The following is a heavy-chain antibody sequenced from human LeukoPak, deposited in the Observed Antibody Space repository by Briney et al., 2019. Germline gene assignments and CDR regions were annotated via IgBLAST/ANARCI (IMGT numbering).Heavy chain of an antibody. CDR2: ISGSGVIT. CDR3: AKEGYSSAWNADFDY. J-gene: IGHJ4*02. CDR1: RFTFSSYA. V-gene: IGHV3-23*01. D-gene: IGHD6-25*01. Sequence: GGSLRLXCAASRFTFSSYAMSWVRQAPGKELEWVSAISGSGVITYYADSVKGRFTMSRDNSKNTLYLQMNSLRAEDTAVYYCAKEGYSSAWNADFDYWGQGTLVIVSS.